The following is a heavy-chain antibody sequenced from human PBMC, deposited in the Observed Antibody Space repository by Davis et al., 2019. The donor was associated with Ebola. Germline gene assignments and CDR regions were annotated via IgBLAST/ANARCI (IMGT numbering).Heavy chain of an antibody. Sequence: SETLSLTCAVYGGSFSGYYWSWIRQPPGKGLEWIGEINHSGSTNYNPSLKSRVTISVDTSKNQFSLKLSSVTAADTAVYYCARTGCGGDCYTYYFDYWGQGTLVTVSS. CDR1: GGSFSGYY. CDR3: ARTGCGGDCYTYYFDY. J-gene: IGHJ4*02. CDR2: INHSGST. D-gene: IGHD2-21*02. V-gene: IGHV4-34*01.